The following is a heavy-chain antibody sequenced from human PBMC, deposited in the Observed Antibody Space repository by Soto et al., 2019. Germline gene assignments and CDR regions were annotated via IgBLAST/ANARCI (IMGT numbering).Heavy chain of an antibody. D-gene: IGHD2-21*01. J-gene: IGHJ6*02. Sequence: HPGGSLRLSCAVSGFSFTNYEMNWVRQAPGKGPEWLSGINSDGTISSYADSVKGRFTISRDNARNTLSLQMNSLRADDTAVYYCARLSGDHSAFFSYGMDAWGQGTTVTVSS. CDR2: INSDGTIS. CDR1: GFSFTNYE. CDR3: ARLSGDHSAFFSYGMDA. V-gene: IGHV3-74*01.